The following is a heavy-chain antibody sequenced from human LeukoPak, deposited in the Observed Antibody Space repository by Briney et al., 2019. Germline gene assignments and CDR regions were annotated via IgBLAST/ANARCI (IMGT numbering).Heavy chain of an antibody. D-gene: IGHD4-17*01. CDR2: IKQDGSEK. CDR1: GFTFSSYW. Sequence: GGALRLSCAASGFTFSSYWMSWVRQAPGKGLEWVASIKQDGSEKYYVDSVKGRFTISRDNAKNSLYLQMNSLRAEDTALYYCARAPGEGWFDPWGQGTLVTVSS. CDR3: ARAPGEGWFDP. V-gene: IGHV3-7*01. J-gene: IGHJ5*02.